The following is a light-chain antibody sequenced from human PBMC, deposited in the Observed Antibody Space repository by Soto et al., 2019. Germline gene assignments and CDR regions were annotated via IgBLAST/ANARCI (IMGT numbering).Light chain of an antibody. CDR2: EVS. V-gene: IGLV2-14*01. J-gene: IGLJ1*01. CDR1: SSDVGGYNY. Sequence: QSVLTQPASVSGSPGQSITISCTGTSSDVGGYNYVSWYQQHPGKAPKLMIYEVSNRPSGVPDRFSGSKSGTSASLAISGLQSEDEADYYCATWDDSLDGYFFGTGTKVTVL. CDR3: ATWDDSLDGYF.